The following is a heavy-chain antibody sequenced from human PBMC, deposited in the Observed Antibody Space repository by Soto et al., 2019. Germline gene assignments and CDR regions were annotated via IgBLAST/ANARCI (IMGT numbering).Heavy chain of an antibody. Sequence: SETLYLTCTVSGGSISSYYWSWIRQPPGKGLEWIGYIYYSGSTNYNPSLKSRVTISVDTSKNQFSLKLSSVTAADTAVYYCARAHLWFGELSDYYYGMDVWGQGTTVT. CDR1: GGSISSYY. CDR2: IYYSGST. CDR3: ARAHLWFGELSDYYYGMDV. V-gene: IGHV4-59*01. D-gene: IGHD3-10*01. J-gene: IGHJ6*02.